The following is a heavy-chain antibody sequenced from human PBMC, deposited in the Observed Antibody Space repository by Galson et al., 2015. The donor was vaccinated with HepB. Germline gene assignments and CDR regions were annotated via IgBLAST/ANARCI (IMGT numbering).Heavy chain of an antibody. CDR2: IYYSGST. CDR1: GGSISSGGYY. CDR3: ARVGGGYSGSYVSDY. V-gene: IGHV4-31*03. Sequence: TLSLTCTVSGGSISSGGYYWSWIRQHPGKGLEWIGYIYYSGSTYYNPSLKSRVTISVDTSKNQFSLKLSSVTAADTAVYYCARVGGGYSGSYVSDYWGQGTLVTVSS. D-gene: IGHD1-26*01. J-gene: IGHJ4*02.